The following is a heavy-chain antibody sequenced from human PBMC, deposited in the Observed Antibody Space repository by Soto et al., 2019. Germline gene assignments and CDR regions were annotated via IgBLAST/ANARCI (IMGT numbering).Heavy chain of an antibody. Sequence: GASVKVSCKASGYSFTGYSMHWVRQAPGQGLEWMGWISANNGNTNYAQKLQGRVTMTTDTSTSTAYMELRSLRSDDTAVYYCARDLIERYYYYGMDVWGQGTTVTVSS. J-gene: IGHJ6*02. V-gene: IGHV1-18*04. CDR1: GYSFTGYS. CDR3: ARDLIERYYYYGMDV. CDR2: ISANNGNT.